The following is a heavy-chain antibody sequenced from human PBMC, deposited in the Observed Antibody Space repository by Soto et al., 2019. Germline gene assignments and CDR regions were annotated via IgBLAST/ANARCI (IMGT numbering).Heavy chain of an antibody. CDR2: ISYGGDFH. Sequence: GGSLRLSCATSGFTFRSYGFHWVRQAPNKGLEWVALISYGGDFHYYADSVKGRFTISRDNSKSTLYLQMDSLRPEDTAVYYCARDPGGNYFYYFMGVWGHGTTVTVSS. V-gene: IGHV3-30-3*01. CDR1: GFTFRSYG. J-gene: IGHJ6*02. CDR3: ARDPGGNYFYYFMGV.